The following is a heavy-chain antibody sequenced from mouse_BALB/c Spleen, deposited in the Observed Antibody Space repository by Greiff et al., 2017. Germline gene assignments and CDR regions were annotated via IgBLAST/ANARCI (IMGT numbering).Heavy chain of an antibody. J-gene: IGHJ3*01. CDR1: GFTFSDYY. Sequence: EVKLVESGGGLVKPGGSLKLSCAASGFTFSDYYMYWVRQTPEKRLEWVATISDGGSYTYYPDSVKGRFTISRDNAKNNLYLQMSSLKSEDTAMYYCARGEDYGGQGMFAYWGQGTLVTVSA. V-gene: IGHV5-4*02. CDR3: ARGEDYGGQGMFAY. D-gene: IGHD1-1*02. CDR2: ISDGGSYT.